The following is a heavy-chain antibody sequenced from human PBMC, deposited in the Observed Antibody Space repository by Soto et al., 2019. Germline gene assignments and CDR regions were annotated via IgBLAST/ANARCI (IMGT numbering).Heavy chain of an antibody. CDR2: INAGNGNT. CDR1: GYTFLNYG. V-gene: IGHV1-3*01. Sequence: GASVKVSCKASGYTFLNYGIHWVRQAPGQRLEWMGWINAGNGNTKYSQKFQDRVTITRDTSATTAYMGLSSLRSEDTSVFYCARSGYSSGWYHWYFDFWGRGTLVTVSS. J-gene: IGHJ2*01. CDR3: ARSGYSSGWYHWYFDF. D-gene: IGHD6-19*01.